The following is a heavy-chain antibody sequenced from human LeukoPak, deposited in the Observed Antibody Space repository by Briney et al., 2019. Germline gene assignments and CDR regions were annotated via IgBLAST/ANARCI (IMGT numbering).Heavy chain of an antibody. D-gene: IGHD6-13*01. V-gene: IGHV3-53*04. Sequence: GGSLRLSCAASGFTVSSNYMSWVRQAPGKGLEWVSIIYSGGNTFYADPVKGRFIISRHNSENTLYLQMNSLRPEDTAVYYCARGGSSWFDYWGQGTLVTVSS. CDR3: ARGGSSWFDY. CDR2: IYSGGNT. J-gene: IGHJ4*02. CDR1: GFTVSSNY.